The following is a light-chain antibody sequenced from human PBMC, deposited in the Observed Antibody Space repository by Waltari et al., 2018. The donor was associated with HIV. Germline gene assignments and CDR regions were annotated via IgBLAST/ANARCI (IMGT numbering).Light chain of an antibody. CDR3: SSYAGSNNPYV. V-gene: IGLV2-8*01. J-gene: IGLJ1*01. CDR1: RSDLGAYNY. Sequence: QSALTQPPSASGSPGQSVTISCTGTRSDLGAYNYVSWYQQHPDKAPKLMIYDVSKRPSGVPDRFSGSKSGNTASLTVSGLQTEDEADYYCSSYAGSNNPYVLGTGTKVTVL. CDR2: DVS.